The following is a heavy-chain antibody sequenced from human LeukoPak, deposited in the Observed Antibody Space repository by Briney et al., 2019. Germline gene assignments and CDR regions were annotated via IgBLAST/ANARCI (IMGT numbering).Heavy chain of an antibody. CDR3: ARLGGPGYMDV. CDR1: GFTFSSYS. V-gene: IGHV3-21*01. D-gene: IGHD2-15*01. Sequence: GGSLRLSCAASGFTFSSYSMNWVRQAPGKGLEWVSSISSSSSYIYYADSVKGRFTISRDNAKNSLYLQMNSLRAEDTAVYYRARLGGPGYMDVWGKGTTVTVSS. CDR2: ISSSSSYI. J-gene: IGHJ6*03.